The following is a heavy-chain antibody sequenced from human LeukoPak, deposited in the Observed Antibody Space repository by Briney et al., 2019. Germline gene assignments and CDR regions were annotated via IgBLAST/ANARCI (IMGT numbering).Heavy chain of an antibody. CDR3: ARSNCGADCYPAY. Sequence: KVGVSLKISCKGSGYSFTSYWIGWVRQMPGKGLEWMGIIYPGDSDTRYSPSFQGQVTISADKSISTAYLQWSSLKASDTAMYYCARSNCGADCYPAYWGQGTLVTVSS. D-gene: IGHD2-21*01. J-gene: IGHJ4*02. V-gene: IGHV5-51*01. CDR1: GYSFTSYW. CDR2: IYPGDSDT.